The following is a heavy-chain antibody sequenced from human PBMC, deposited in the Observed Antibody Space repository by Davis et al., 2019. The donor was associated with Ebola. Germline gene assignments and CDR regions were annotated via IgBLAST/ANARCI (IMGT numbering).Heavy chain of an antibody. J-gene: IGHJ6*02. V-gene: IGHV1-18*01. CDR2: ISAYNGNT. CDR1: GYTFTSYG. D-gene: IGHD3-3*01. CDR3: ARSPGILEWPGMDV. Sequence: ASVKVSCKASGYTFTSYGISWVRQAPGQGLEWMGWISAYNGNTNYAQKLQGRVTMTTDTSTSTAYMELRSLRSDDTAVYYCARSPGILEWPGMDVWGQGTTVTVYS.